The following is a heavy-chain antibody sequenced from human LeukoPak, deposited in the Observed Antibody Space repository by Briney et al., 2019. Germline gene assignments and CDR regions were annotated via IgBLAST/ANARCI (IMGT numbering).Heavy chain of an antibody. CDR3: ASRVGLHY. D-gene: IGHD1-26*01. J-gene: IGHJ4*02. CDR1: GFTFSDLY. V-gene: IGHV3-11*01. Sequence: GGSLRLSCAASGFTFSDLYMSWIRQAPGKGLEWVSYISSSGNTIYYADSVKGRFTISRDNAKNSLYLQMNSLRADDTAVYYCASRVGLHYWGQGTLVTVSS. CDR2: ISSSGNTI.